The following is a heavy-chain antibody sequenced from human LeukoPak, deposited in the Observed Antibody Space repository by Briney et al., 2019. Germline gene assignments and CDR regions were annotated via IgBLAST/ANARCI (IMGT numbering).Heavy chain of an antibody. J-gene: IGHJ4*02. CDR2: INTDGSST. CDR3: ARQSYYYDSSGYYHDC. CDR1: GFTFGGYW. Sequence: PGGSLRLSCAASGFTFGGYWMHWVRQVPGKGLLWVSRINTDGSSTTYADSVKGRFTISRDNTKNTLYLQVNSLRAEDTAVYYCARQSYYYDSSGYYHDCWGQGTLVTVSS. D-gene: IGHD3-22*01. V-gene: IGHV3-74*01.